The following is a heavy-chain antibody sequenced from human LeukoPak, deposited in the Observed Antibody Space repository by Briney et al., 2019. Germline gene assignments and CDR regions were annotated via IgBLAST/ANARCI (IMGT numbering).Heavy chain of an antibody. D-gene: IGHD5-18*01. CDR2: IWYDGSNK. J-gene: IGHJ4*02. CDR3: ARDRWIQLWSYYFDY. V-gene: IGHV3-33*01. Sequence: GGSLRLSCTASGFTFSSYGMHWVRQAPGKGLEWVAVIWYDGSNKYYADSVKGRFTISRDNSKNTLYLQMNSLRAEDTAVYYCARDRWIQLWSYYFDYWGQGTLVTVSS. CDR1: GFTFSSYG.